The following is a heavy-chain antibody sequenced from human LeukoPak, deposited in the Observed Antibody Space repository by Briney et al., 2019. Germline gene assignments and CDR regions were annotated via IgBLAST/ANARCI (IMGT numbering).Heavy chain of an antibody. Sequence: GGSLRLSCAASGFTFSSYAMSWVRQAPGKGLEWVSAISGSGGSTYYADSVKGRFTISRDNSKNTLYLQMNSLRAEDTAVYYCAKIPHIVVVTAIFYFDYWGQGTLVTVSS. V-gene: IGHV3-23*01. J-gene: IGHJ4*02. CDR3: AKIPHIVVVTAIFYFDY. CDR2: ISGSGGST. D-gene: IGHD2-21*02. CDR1: GFTFSSYA.